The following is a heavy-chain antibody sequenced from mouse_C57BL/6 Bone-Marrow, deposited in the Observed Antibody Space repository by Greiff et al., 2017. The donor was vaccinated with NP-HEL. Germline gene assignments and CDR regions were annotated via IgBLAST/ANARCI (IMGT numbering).Heavy chain of an antibody. Sequence: EVQGVESGGGLVQPGGSLKLSCAASGFTFSDYYTYWVRQTPEKRLEWVAYISNGGGSTYYPDTVKGRFTISRDNAKNTLYLQMSRLKSEDTAMYYCARPDGYSFAYWGQGTLVTVSA. CDR2: ISNGGGST. CDR3: ARPDGYSFAY. CDR1: GFTFSDYY. J-gene: IGHJ3*01. D-gene: IGHD2-3*01. V-gene: IGHV5-12*01.